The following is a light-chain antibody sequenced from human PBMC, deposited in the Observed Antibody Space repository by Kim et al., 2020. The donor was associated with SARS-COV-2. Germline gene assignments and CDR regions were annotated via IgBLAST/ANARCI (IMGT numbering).Light chain of an antibody. Sequence: GPTVTISCSGITANLGTYKANWYPQLPGTAPKLLVYGHNQRPSGVSDRFSGSTSGTSATLAISGLQPEDEAMYYCSVWDDGLTGPIFGGGTQLTVL. CDR1: TANLGTYK. CDR3: SVWDDGLTGPI. V-gene: IGLV1-44*01. CDR2: GHN. J-gene: IGLJ2*01.